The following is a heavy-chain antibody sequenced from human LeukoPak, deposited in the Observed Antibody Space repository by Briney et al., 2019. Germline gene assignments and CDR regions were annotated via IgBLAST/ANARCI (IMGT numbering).Heavy chain of an antibody. CDR3: ARANQLRFLSFDY. V-gene: IGHV1-8*02. D-gene: IGHD3-3*01. Sequence: ASVKVSCKASGYTFTSYDINWVRQATGQGLEWMGWMNPNSGNTGYAQKFQGRVTMTRGTSISTAYMELSRLRSDDTAVYYCARANQLRFLSFDYWGQGTLVTVSS. CDR1: GYTFTSYD. J-gene: IGHJ4*02. CDR2: MNPNSGNT.